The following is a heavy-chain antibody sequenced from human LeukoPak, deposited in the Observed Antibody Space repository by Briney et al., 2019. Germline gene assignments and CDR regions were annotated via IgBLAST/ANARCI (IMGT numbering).Heavy chain of an antibody. Sequence: SETLSLTCTVSGGSISSSSYYWGWIRQPPGKGLEWIGSIYYSGSTYYNPSLKSRVTISVDTSKNQFSLKLSSVTAADTAVYYCASVGDFWSGYYPLFDYYYYMDVWGKGTTVTVSS. D-gene: IGHD3-3*01. J-gene: IGHJ6*03. CDR1: GGSISSSSYY. CDR2: IYYSGST. CDR3: ASVGDFWSGYYPLFDYYYYMDV. V-gene: IGHV4-39*01.